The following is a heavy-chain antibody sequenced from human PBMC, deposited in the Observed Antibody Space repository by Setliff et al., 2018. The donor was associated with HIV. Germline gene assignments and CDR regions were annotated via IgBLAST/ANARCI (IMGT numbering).Heavy chain of an antibody. J-gene: IGHJ6*03. CDR3: ARDYYDDTYYSPGIYYLYYMDV. V-gene: IGHV4-61*09. CDR1: GGSISSGSYY. CDR2: IYTSGST. D-gene: IGHD3-10*01. Sequence: SETLSLTCTVSGGSISSGSYYWSWIRQPAGKGLEWIGHIYTSGSTNYNPSLKSRVTISVDTSKNQFSLKVNSVTAADTAVYYCARDYYDDTYYSPGIYYLYYMDVWGKGTTVTVSS.